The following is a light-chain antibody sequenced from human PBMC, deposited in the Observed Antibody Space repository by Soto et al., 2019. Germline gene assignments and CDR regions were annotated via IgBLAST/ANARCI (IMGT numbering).Light chain of an antibody. CDR1: QSVSSSY. J-gene: IGKJ5*01. CDR3: QQYGGSVQVT. Sequence: IVLTQSPGTLSLSPGERATLSCRASQSVSSSYLAWYQQKPGQAPRLLIYGASSRATGIPDRFSGSGSETDFTLTISRLEPEDFAVYYCQQYGGSVQVTFGQGTRLEIK. CDR2: GAS. V-gene: IGKV3-20*01.